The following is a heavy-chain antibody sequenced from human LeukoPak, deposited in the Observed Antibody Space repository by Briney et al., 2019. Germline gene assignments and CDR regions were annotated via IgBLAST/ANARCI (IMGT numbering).Heavy chain of an antibody. D-gene: IGHD4-23*01. CDR3: AREDGGNLYYFDY. Sequence: GASVKVSCKASGYTFTGYYMHWVRQAPGQGLEWMGWINPDSGGTNYAQKFQGRVTMTRDTSISTAYMELSRLRSDDTAVYYCAREDGGNLYYFDYWGQGTLVTVSS. J-gene: IGHJ4*02. V-gene: IGHV1-2*02. CDR1: GYTFTGYY. CDR2: INPDSGGT.